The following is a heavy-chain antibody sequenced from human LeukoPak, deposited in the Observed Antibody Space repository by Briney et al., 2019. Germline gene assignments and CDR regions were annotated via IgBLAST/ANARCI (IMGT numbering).Heavy chain of an antibody. J-gene: IGHJ3*02. CDR2: ISGSGDST. Sequence: PGGSLRLSCAASGFPFSTYVMSWVRQAPGKGLEWVSAISGSGDSTYYTESVKGRFTISRDNSKNTLYLLMNSLRAEDTAVYYCAKLRGSGSYPSAFDIWGQGTMVTVSS. V-gene: IGHV3-23*01. CDR1: GFPFSTYV. CDR3: AKLRGSGSYPSAFDI. D-gene: IGHD1-26*01.